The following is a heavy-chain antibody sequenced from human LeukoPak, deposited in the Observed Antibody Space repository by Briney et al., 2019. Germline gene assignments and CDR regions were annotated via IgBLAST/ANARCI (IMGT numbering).Heavy chain of an antibody. V-gene: IGHV3-9*01. J-gene: IGHJ4*02. CDR2: ISWNSGSI. D-gene: IGHD5-12*01. CDR3: AKAGYSGYDFFDY. Sequence: GGSLRLSCAASGFTFDDYAMHWVRQAPGKGLEWVSGISWNSGSIGYADSVKGRFTISRDNAKNSLYLQKNSLRAEDTALYYCAKAGYSGYDFFDYWGQGTLVTVSS. CDR1: GFTFDDYA.